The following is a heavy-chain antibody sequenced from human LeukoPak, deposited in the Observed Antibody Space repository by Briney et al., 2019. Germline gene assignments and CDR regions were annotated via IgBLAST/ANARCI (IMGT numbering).Heavy chain of an antibody. Sequence: PGGSLRLSCAASGFTFSSYAMSWVRQAPGKGLEWVANIKEDGSEKSHADSVKGRFTVSRDNTKNSLYLQMDSLRAEDTAVYYCAKCGAYRSYDYWGQGILVIVSS. J-gene: IGHJ4*02. CDR1: GFTFSSYA. CDR3: AKCGAYRSYDY. CDR2: IKEDGSEK. V-gene: IGHV3-7*01. D-gene: IGHD2-21*01.